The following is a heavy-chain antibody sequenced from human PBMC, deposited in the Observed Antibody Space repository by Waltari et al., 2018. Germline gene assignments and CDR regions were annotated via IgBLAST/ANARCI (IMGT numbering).Heavy chain of an antibody. D-gene: IGHD7-27*01. Sequence: EVQLVESGGGLVQPGRSLRLSCAASGFTFDGYAMHWVRQAPGKGLEWVSGSSWNSGSIGYADSVKGRFTISRDNAKNSLYLQMNSLRAEDTALYYCAKDLGISGDAFDIWGQGTMVTVSS. V-gene: IGHV3-9*01. CDR2: SSWNSGSI. J-gene: IGHJ3*02. CDR1: GFTFDGYA. CDR3: AKDLGISGDAFDI.